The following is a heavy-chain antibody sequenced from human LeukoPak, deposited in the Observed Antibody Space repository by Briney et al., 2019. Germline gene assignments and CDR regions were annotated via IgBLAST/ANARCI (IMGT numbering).Heavy chain of an antibody. CDR2: INHSGKT. CDR1: GWSFNDYY. CDR3: ARGRGVVVRDAFDI. D-gene: IGHD3-22*01. Sequence: SETLSLTCEVSGWSFNDYYLTWIRQSPGKGLEWIGEINHSGKTNYDPSLKSRVTTSVAASKNKVFFVVNSLPTADTTILYCARGRGVVVRDAFDIWGQGTTVTVSS. V-gene: IGHV4-34*01. J-gene: IGHJ3*02.